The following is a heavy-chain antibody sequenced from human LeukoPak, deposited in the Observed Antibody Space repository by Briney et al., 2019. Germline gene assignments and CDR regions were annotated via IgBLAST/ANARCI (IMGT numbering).Heavy chain of an antibody. CDR3: ATLHIAATGSHAVDV. V-gene: IGHV3-30-3*01. J-gene: IGHJ6*02. CDR2: VSHDGVNK. D-gene: IGHD6-13*01. Sequence: GGSLRLSCAASGFTLSKYPMHWVRQAPGKGLEWVAVVSHDGVNKYYADSVKGRFTISRENSKNTLHLQMNSLRGEGTAVYYCATLHIAATGSHAVDVWGQGTTVTVSS. CDR1: GFTLSKYP.